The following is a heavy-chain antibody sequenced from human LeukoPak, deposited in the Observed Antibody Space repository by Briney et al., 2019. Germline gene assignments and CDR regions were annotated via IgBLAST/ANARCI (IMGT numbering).Heavy chain of an antibody. V-gene: IGHV4-30-2*01. CDR1: GGSISSGGYY. D-gene: IGHD5-18*01. CDR2: IYHSGST. J-gene: IGHJ4*02. CDR3: ARDRTAMVDY. Sequence: SETLSLTCTVSGGSISSGGYYWSWIRQPPGKGLEWIGYIYHSGSTYYNPSLKSRVTISVDRSKNQFSLKLSSVTAADTAVYYCARDRTAMVDYWGQGTLVTVSS.